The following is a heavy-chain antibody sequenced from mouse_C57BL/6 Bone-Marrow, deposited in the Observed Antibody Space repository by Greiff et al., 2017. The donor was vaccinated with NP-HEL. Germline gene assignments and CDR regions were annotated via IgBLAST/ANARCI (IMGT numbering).Heavy chain of an antibody. J-gene: IGHJ2*01. CDR2: IDPENGDT. V-gene: IGHV14-4*01. D-gene: IGHD3-2*02. Sequence: VQLQQSGAELVRPGASVKLSCTASGFNITDDYMHWVKQRPEQGLEWIGWIDPENGDTEYAPKFKGKATLTADTSSNTAYLQLSSLTSEDSAVCYGTTSSSGYGYWGQGTTLTVSS. CDR3: TTSSSGYGY. CDR1: GFNITDDY.